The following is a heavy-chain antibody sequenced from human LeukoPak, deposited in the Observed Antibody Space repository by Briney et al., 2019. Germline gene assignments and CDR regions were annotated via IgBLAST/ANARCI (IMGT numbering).Heavy chain of an antibody. CDR3: ARVVEVPVSAWFDP. D-gene: IGHD3-3*01. V-gene: IGHV4-59*01. Sequence: SETLSLTCTVSGGSISTYYWSWIRQLPGKGLEWIGYIYYSGSTNYNPTLKSRVTISVDTSKNQFSLKLSSVTAADTAVYYCARVVEVPVSAWFDPWGQGTLVTVSS. CDR2: IYYSGST. J-gene: IGHJ5*02. CDR1: GGSISTYY.